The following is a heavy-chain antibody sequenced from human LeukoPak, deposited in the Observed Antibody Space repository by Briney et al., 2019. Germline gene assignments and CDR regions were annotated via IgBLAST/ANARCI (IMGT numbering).Heavy chain of an antibody. V-gene: IGHV2-70*11. D-gene: IGHD5-18*01. CDR2: IDWDDDK. Sequence: ESGPALVKPTQTLTLTCTFSGFSLSTSGMCVSWIRQPPGKALEWLARIDWDDDKYYSTSLKTRLTISKDTSKNQVVLTMTNMDPVDTATYYCARERVDTAMVTPLDYWGQGTLVTVSS. J-gene: IGHJ4*02. CDR3: ARERVDTAMVTPLDY. CDR1: GFSLSTSGMC.